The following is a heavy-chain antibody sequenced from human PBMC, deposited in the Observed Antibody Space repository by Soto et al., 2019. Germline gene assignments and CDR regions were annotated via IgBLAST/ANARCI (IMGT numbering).Heavy chain of an antibody. CDR3: ARAGSSWYPGAFDI. J-gene: IGHJ3*02. D-gene: IGHD6-13*01. CDR2: IYSGGST. Sequence: GGSLRLSRCAPGFTVSSKYMNWVRQAPGKGLEWVSVIYSGGSTYYADSVKGRFTISRHNSKNTLYLQMNSLRAEDTAVYYCARAGSSWYPGAFDIWGQGTMVTVSS. CDR1: GFTVSSKY. V-gene: IGHV3-53*04.